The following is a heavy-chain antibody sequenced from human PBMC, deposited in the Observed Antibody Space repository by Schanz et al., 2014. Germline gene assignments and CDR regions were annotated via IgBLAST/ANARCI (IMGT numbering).Heavy chain of an antibody. D-gene: IGHD3-16*01. CDR2: LSFDSRHI. CDR1: GFTFSNYA. Sequence: EVQLVESGGGLVQPGGSLRLSCETSGFTFSNYAMNWVRQSPGKGLEWVAFLSFDSRHIYYADSVKGRFTISRDNAQNSLFLQMNSLRVEDTAVYYCARSYHDDDDYTRALDMWGQGTMVTVSS. V-gene: IGHV3-21*01. J-gene: IGHJ3*02. CDR3: ARSYHDDDDYTRALDM.